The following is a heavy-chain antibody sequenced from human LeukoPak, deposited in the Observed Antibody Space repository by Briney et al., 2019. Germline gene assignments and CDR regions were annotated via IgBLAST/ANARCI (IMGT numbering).Heavy chain of an antibody. Sequence: SETLSLTCTVSGGSFSSSSYYWGWIRQPPGKGLGWIGSIYYSGSTYYNPSLKSRVTISVDTSKNQFSLKLSSVTAADTAVYYCARQEGTYYDILTGYSRGNWFDPWGQGTLVTVSS. CDR1: GGSFSSSSYY. V-gene: IGHV4-39*01. CDR2: IYYSGST. J-gene: IGHJ5*02. CDR3: ARQEGTYYDILTGYSRGNWFDP. D-gene: IGHD3-9*01.